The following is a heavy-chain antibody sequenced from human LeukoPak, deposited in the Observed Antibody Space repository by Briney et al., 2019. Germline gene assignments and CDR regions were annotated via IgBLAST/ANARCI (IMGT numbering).Heavy chain of an antibody. CDR1: GYTFTSYG. CDR3: ARAAVGAVVVSKYYYYGMDV. J-gene: IGHJ6*02. D-gene: IGHD2-15*01. CDR2: ISAYNGNT. Sequence: ASVKVSCKASGYTFTSYGISWVRQAPGQGLEWMGRISAYNGNTNYAQKLQGRVTMTTDTSTSTAYMELRSLRSDDTAVYYCARAAVGAVVVSKYYYYGMDVWGQGTTVTVSS. V-gene: IGHV1-18*01.